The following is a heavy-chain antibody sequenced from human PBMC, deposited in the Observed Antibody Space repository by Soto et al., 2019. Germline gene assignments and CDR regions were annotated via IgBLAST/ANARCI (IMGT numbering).Heavy chain of an antibody. CDR3: ANGGWYCSPSGSDC. J-gene: IGHJ4*02. D-gene: IGHD6-6*01. Sequence: QVQLVESGGGVVQPGRSLRLSCAASGFTMSGVDMHWVRQAPGKGLEWVAVMSYDGIRQYYADSVEGRFTISRDNPKTTPDLQMDSLGTEDTAVYYCANGGWYCSPSGSDCWGQGTLVTVAS. CDR1: GFTMSGVD. CDR2: MSYDGIRQ. V-gene: IGHV3-30*18.